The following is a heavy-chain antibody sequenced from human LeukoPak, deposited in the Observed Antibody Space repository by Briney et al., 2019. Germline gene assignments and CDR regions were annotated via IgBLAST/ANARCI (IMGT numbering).Heavy chain of an antibody. D-gene: IGHD3-10*01. Sequence: SETLSLTCAVYGGSFSGYYWSWIRQPPGKGLEWIGEINHSGSTNYNPSLKSRVTISVDTSKNQFSLKLSSVTAADTAVYYCARGRLGGYYGSGSYYGTQDYWGQGTLVTVSS. V-gene: IGHV4-34*01. CDR1: GGSFSGYY. J-gene: IGHJ4*02. CDR3: ARGRLGGYYGSGSYYGTQDY. CDR2: INHSGST.